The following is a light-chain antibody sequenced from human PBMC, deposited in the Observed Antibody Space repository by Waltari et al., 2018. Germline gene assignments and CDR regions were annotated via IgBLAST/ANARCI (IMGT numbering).Light chain of an antibody. Sequence: EIVLTQSPATLSLSPGERATLSCRAIHTVEHLLAWYQQKPGQPPRLLIYDTSTRATGTPARFSGSGSGADFTLTISSLEAEDFAVYYCLQRGNWLFGAGTRVEI. CDR2: DTS. J-gene: IGKJ4*01. CDR1: HTVEHL. V-gene: IGKV3-11*01. CDR3: LQRGNWL.